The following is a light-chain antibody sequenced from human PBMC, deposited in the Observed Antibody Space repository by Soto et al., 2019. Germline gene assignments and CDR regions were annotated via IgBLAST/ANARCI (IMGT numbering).Light chain of an antibody. CDR2: DAS. CDR3: QQSYNTPLT. CDR1: QNINNY. V-gene: IGKV1-39*01. Sequence: DIQMTQSPSSLSASVGDRVTITCQASQNINNYLNWYQQKPGRAPKLLIYDASSLQSGVPSRFSGSGSGTDFTLTISSLQPEDFATYYCQQSYNTPLTFGPGTKVDTK. J-gene: IGKJ3*01.